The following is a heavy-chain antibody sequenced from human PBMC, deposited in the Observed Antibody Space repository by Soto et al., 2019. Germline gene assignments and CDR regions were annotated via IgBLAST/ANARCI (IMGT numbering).Heavy chain of an antibody. Sequence: EVQLVESGGGLIQPGGSLRLSCAASGFTVSSRYMSWVRQTPGEGLEWVSLIYAAGYTFYADAVKGRFTISRDNSRNTLSPQMDSMRAEDTAVYFCASGADASNHFAFDYWGQGTRVTVSS. D-gene: IGHD3-22*01. CDR2: IYAAGYT. CDR1: GFTVSSRY. CDR3: ASGADASNHFAFDY. J-gene: IGHJ4*02. V-gene: IGHV3-53*01.